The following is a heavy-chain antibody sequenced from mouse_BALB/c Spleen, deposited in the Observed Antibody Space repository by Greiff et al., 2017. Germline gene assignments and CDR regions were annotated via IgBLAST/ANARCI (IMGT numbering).Heavy chain of an antibody. CDR3: AIYYGSRGYYAMDY. V-gene: IGHV2-2*02. D-gene: IGHD1-1*01. J-gene: IGHJ4*01. CDR1: GFSLTSYG. CDR2: IWSGGST. Sequence: VQLQQSGPGLVQPSQSLSITCTVSGFSLTSYGVHWVRQSPGKGLEWLGVIWSGGSTDYNAAFISRLSISKDNSKSQVFFKMNSLQANDTAIYYCAIYYGSRGYYAMDYWGQGTSVTVSS.